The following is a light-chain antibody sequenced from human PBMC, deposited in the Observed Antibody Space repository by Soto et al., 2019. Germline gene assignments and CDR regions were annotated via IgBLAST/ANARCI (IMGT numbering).Light chain of an antibody. CDR1: QSVSSSY. CDR3: QQYGSSIT. J-gene: IGKJ5*01. Sequence: EIVLTQSPGTLSLSPGDRATLSCRASQSVSSSYLAWYQQKPGQAPRPLIYGASTRATGIPARFSGSGSGTDFTLTISRLEPEDFAVYYCQQYGSSITFGQGTRLEI. V-gene: IGKV3-20*01. CDR2: GAS.